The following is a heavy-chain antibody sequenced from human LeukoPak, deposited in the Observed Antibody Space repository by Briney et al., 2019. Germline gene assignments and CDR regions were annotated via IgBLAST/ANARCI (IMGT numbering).Heavy chain of an antibody. J-gene: IGHJ4*02. CDR2: ITWNSGTI. Sequence: GGSLRLSCTASGLTFSTSGFNWVRQAPGKGLEWVSSITWNSGTIAYADSVKGRFTISRDNGKNSLYLQMNSLRGEDMALYYCAKDACGGDCYFDYWGQGTLVTVSS. D-gene: IGHD2-21*02. CDR3: AKDACGGDCYFDY. CDR1: GLTFSTSG. V-gene: IGHV3-9*03.